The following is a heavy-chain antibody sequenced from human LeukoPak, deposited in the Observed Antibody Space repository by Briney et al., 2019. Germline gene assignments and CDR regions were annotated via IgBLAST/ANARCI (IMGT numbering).Heavy chain of an antibody. D-gene: IGHD3-9*01. CDR3: ARDPSGARYFDWLSPTYYYGMDV. CDR2: ISSSSSYI. CDR1: GFTFSSYS. J-gene: IGHJ6*02. V-gene: IGHV3-21*01. Sequence: GGSLRLSCAASGFTFSSYSMNWVRQPPGKGLEWVSSISSSSSYIYYADSVKGRFTISRDNAKNSLYLQMNSLRAEDTAVYYCARDPSGARYFDWLSPTYYYGMDVWGQGTTVTVSS.